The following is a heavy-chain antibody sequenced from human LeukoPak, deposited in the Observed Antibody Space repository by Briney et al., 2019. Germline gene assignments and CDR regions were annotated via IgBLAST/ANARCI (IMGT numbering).Heavy chain of an antibody. CDR3: ARLGYRWFGELGWFDP. CDR1: GGSISSSSYY. CDR2: IYYSGST. D-gene: IGHD3-10*01. Sequence: PSETLSLTCTVSGGSISSSSYYWGWIRQPPGKGLEWIGSIYYSGSTYYNPSLKSRVTISVDTSKNQFSLKLSSVTAADTAVYYCARLGYRWFGELGWFDPWGQGTLVTVSS. J-gene: IGHJ5*02. V-gene: IGHV4-39*01.